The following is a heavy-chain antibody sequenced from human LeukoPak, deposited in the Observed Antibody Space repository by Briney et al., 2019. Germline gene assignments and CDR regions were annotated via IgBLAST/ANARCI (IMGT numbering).Heavy chain of an antibody. CDR1: GGTFSSYA. CDR2: IIPILGIA. D-gene: IGHD6-13*01. CDR3: ARSPKLGSSWPNWFDL. Sequence: SVKVSCKASGGTFSSYAISWVRQAPGQGLEWMGRIIPILGIANYAQKFQGRVTITADKSTSTAYMELSSLRSEDTAVYYCARSPKLGSSWPNWFDLWGQGTLVTVSS. J-gene: IGHJ5*02. V-gene: IGHV1-69*04.